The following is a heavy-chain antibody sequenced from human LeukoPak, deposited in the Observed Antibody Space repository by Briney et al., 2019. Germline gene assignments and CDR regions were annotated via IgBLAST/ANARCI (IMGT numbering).Heavy chain of an antibody. J-gene: IGHJ5*02. CDR1: GFTFREYS. V-gene: IGHV3-23*01. CDR3: AKGGYTTWFDP. CDR2: IRANGGDT. D-gene: IGHD2-15*01. Sequence: PGGSLRLSCAASGFTFREYSMSWVRQAPGKGLEWVSNIRANGGDTYYTDSVKGRFTISRDNSKNTLYLEMNSLRAEDTAVYYCAKGGYTTWFDPWGQGALVTASS.